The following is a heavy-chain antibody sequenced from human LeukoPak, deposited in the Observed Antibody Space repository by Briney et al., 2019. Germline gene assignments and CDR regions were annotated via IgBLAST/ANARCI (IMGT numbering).Heavy chain of an antibody. J-gene: IGHJ4*02. V-gene: IGHV4-39*07. Sequence: SETLSLTCTVSGGSISSSSYYWGWIRQPPGKGLEWIGSIYYSGSTYYNPSLKSRVTISVDTSKNQFSLKLSSVTAADTAVYYCARIFFYAVAGATIDYWGQGTLVTVSS. CDR2: IYYSGST. D-gene: IGHD6-19*01. CDR1: GGSISSSSYY. CDR3: ARIFFYAVAGATIDY.